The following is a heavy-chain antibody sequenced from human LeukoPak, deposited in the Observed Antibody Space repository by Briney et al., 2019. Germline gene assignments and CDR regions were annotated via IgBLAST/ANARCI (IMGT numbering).Heavy chain of an antibody. CDR2: IIPILGIA. CDR3: ARAADSSGYLIFDY. D-gene: IGHD3-22*01. CDR1: GGTFSSYA. Sequence: SMKVSCKASGGTFSSYAISWVRQAPGQGLEWMGRIIPILGIANYAQKFQGRVTITADKSTSTAYMELSRLRSDDTAVYYCARAADSSGYLIFDYWGQGTLVTVSS. V-gene: IGHV1-69*04. J-gene: IGHJ4*02.